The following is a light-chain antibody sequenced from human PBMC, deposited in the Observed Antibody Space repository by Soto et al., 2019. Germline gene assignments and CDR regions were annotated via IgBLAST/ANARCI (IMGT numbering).Light chain of an antibody. V-gene: IGKV1-39*01. CDR2: AAS. J-gene: IGKJ1*01. Sequence: DIQMTQSPSSLSASVGDRVTITCRASQSISNYLNWYQQKPGKAPKLLIYAASSLQSGVPSRFSGSGSGTDFTLTISSLQPEDFATYYCQKSYSTPPTFGQGTKVEIK. CDR3: QKSYSTPPT. CDR1: QSISNY.